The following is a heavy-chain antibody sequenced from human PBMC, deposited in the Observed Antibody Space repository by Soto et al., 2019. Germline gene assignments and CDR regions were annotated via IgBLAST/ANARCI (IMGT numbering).Heavy chain of an antibody. CDR1: GFSLSTSGVG. Sequence: QITLKESGPTLVKPTQTLTLTCTFSGFSLSTSGVGVGWIRQPPGKALEWLALIYWDDDKRYSPSLKSRLTMXEXXSKNQVVLTMTNMDPVDTATYYCAHNTGRGYSYVGWGQGTLVTVSS. J-gene: IGHJ4*02. D-gene: IGHD5-18*01. CDR2: IYWDDDK. CDR3: AHNTGRGYSYVG. V-gene: IGHV2-5*02.